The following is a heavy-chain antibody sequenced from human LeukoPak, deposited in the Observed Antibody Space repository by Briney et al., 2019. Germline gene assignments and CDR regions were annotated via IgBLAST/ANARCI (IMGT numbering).Heavy chain of an antibody. V-gene: IGHV3-21*01. CDR1: GFTFSRYS. D-gene: IGHD2-8*01. J-gene: IGHJ4*02. Sequence: GGSLRLSCAASGFTFSRYSMNWVRQAPGKGLEWVSSISGSSTYIYYAASVKGRFTISRDNAKNSLYLQMNSLRAEDTAVYYCASRMGWGQGTLVTVSS. CDR2: ISGSSTYI. CDR3: ASRMG.